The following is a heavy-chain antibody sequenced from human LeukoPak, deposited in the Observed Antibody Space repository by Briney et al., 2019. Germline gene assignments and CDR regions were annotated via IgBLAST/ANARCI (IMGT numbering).Heavy chain of an antibody. CDR3: ARDPAYGGNSNGY. Sequence: PGGSLRLSCAASGFTFSSYSMNWVRQAPGKGLEWVSSISSSSSYIYYADSVKGRFTISRDNAKNSLYLQMNSLRAEDTAVYYCARDPAYGGNSNGYWGQGTLVTVSS. CDR1: GFTFSSYS. CDR2: ISSSSSYI. J-gene: IGHJ4*02. V-gene: IGHV3-21*01. D-gene: IGHD4-23*01.